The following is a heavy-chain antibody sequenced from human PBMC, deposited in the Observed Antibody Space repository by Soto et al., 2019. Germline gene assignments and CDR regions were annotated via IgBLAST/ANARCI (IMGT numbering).Heavy chain of an antibody. V-gene: IGHV4-59*01. J-gene: IGHJ4*02. D-gene: IGHD3-3*01. CDR1: GGSIGNYY. CDR2: IHYSGST. CDR3: ARVGVLRFLEWSIDY. Sequence: SETLSLTCTVSGGSIGNYYWSWIRQPPGKGLEWIGYIHYSGSTWYNPSLKSRVTISVDTSKNQFSLKLTSVTAADTAVYYCARVGVLRFLEWSIDYWGQGTLVTV.